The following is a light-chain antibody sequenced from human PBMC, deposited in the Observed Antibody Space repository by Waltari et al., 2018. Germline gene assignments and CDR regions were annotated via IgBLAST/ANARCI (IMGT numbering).Light chain of an antibody. CDR2: DAS. Sequence: EMMWTQSPDTLSLSPGERAPLSCRARQSIRRYLAWYQHKLGQTPRLLIYDASSRATGIPDRFSGSGSGTDFSLTISRLEPEDFAVYYCQKYGSLPATFGQGTKVEIK. V-gene: IGKV3-20*01. CDR1: QSIRRY. CDR3: QKYGSLPAT. J-gene: IGKJ1*01.